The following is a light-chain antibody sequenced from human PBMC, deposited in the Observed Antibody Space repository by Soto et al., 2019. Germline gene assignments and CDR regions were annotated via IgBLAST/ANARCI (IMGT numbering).Light chain of an antibody. V-gene: IGKV1-27*01. J-gene: IGKJ1*01. CDR1: QGISSY. CDR3: QQYNSYSPT. Sequence: DIQMTQSPSSLSASVGDRVTITCRASQGISSYLAWYQQKPGKAPKLLIYGASTLQSGVPSRFSGSGSGTDFTLTINSLQPEDAGSYYCQQYNSYSPTFGQGTKVEVK. CDR2: GAS.